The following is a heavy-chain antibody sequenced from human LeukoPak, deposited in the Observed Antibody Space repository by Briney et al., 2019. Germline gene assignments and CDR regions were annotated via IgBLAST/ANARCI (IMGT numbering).Heavy chain of an antibody. V-gene: IGHV3-48*02. CDR1: GFSFSRYS. CDR3: AKDNDHAFGY. J-gene: IGHJ4*02. Sequence: PGGSLRLSCAASGFSFSRYSMNWVRQAPGRGLEWVSYISGSSGVMNYAVSVKGRFTISRDNAKNSLYLQMNSLRDEDTAVYYCAKDNDHAFGYWGQGNLVTVSS. CDR2: ISGSSGVM. D-gene: IGHD1-1*01.